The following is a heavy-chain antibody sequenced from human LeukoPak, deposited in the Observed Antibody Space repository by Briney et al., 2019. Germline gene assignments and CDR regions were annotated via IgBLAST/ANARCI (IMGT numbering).Heavy chain of an antibody. J-gene: IGHJ5*02. CDR2: INPNNGVT. CDR1: GYTFTGFH. D-gene: IGHD1-26*01. Sequence: ASVKVSCKASGYTFTGFHIHWVRQAPGQRLEWMGWINPNNGVTNYAQKFQGRVTMTTDTSTTTAYMELRSLRSDDTAVYYCARDCEWESPNWYDPWGQGTLVTVSS. V-gene: IGHV1-2*02. CDR3: ARDCEWESPNWYDP.